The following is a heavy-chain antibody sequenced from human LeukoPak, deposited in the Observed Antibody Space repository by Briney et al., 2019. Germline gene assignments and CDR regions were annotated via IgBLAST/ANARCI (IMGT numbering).Heavy chain of an antibody. CDR1: GLTFPRHA. D-gene: IGHD3-3*01. V-gene: IGHV3-23*01. CDR3: AKGPSFDFWSGYFLDY. Sequence: QPGGSLRLSCAASGLTFPRHAMTWVRQTPGKRLEWVAGIGDTGTNTYYADSVKGRFTISRDNSKNTLYLQMNSLRAEDTAVYYCAKGPSFDFWSGYFLDYWGQGTLVTVSS. CDR2: IGDTGTNT. J-gene: IGHJ4*02.